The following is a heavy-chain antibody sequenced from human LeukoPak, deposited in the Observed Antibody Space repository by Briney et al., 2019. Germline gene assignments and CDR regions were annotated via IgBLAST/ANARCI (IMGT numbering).Heavy chain of an antibody. CDR1: GFTFSSYA. V-gene: IGHV3-23*01. J-gene: IGHJ4*02. CDR2: ISGSGGST. CDR3: AITLPEGYSSGYFGY. Sequence: GGSLRLSCAASGFTFSSYAMSWVRQAPGKGLEWVSAISGSGGSTYYADSVKGRFTISRDNSKNTLYLQMNSLRAEDTAVYYCAITLPEGYSSGYFGYWGQGTLVTVSS. D-gene: IGHD3-22*01.